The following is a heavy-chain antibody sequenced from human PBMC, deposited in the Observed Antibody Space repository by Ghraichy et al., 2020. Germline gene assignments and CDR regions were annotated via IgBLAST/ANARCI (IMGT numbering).Heavy chain of an antibody. V-gene: IGHV4-34*01. Sequence: SETLSLTCAVYGGSFSGYYWSWIRQPPGKGLEWIGEINHSGSTNYNPSLKSRVTISVDTSKNQFSLKLSSVTAADTAVYYCARVVPHRVGYRIAARRGFDYWGQGTLVTVSS. CDR3: ARVVPHRVGYRIAARRGFDY. J-gene: IGHJ4*02. CDR2: INHSGST. CDR1: GGSFSGYY. D-gene: IGHD6-6*01.